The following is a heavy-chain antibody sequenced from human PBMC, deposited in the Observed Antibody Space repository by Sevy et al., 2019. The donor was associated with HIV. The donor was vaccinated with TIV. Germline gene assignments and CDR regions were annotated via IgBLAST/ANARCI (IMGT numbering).Heavy chain of an antibody. Sequence: GGSLRLSCAASGFTFRTYAMNWVRQAPGKGLEWVSACSGSGGSTYYADSVKGRFTISRDNSKNTLYLQMNSLRAEDTAVYYCAKDYYDSSGYYPMDAFDIWGQGTMVTVSS. D-gene: IGHD3-22*01. V-gene: IGHV3-23*01. CDR3: AKDYYDSSGYYPMDAFDI. CDR2: CSGSGGST. CDR1: GFTFRTYA. J-gene: IGHJ3*02.